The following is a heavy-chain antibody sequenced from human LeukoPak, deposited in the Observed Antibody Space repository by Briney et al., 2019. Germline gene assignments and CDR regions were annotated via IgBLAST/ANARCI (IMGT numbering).Heavy chain of an antibody. V-gene: IGHV4-59*01. CDR3: ARGLPGGVYYFDY. CDR2: IYYSGST. CDR1: GDSISSNY. Sequence: SETLSLTCTVSGDSISSNYWNWIRQPPGKGLEWIGYIYYSGSTNYNPSLKSRVTISVDTSKNQFSLKLSSVTAADTAVYYCARGLPGGVYYFDYWGQGTLVTVSS. D-gene: IGHD3-3*01. J-gene: IGHJ4*02.